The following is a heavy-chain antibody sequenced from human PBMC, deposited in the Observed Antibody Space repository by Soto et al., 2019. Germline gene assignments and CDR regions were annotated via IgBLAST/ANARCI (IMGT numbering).Heavy chain of an antibody. Sequence: ASVKVSCKASGYTFINYGISWVRQAPGQGLEWMGWISPYRGNTNYAQKFQGRVTMTSDTSTTTAYMELRSLRSDDTGVYYCAIRIVSSVYYGMDVWGQGTTVTVSS. V-gene: IGHV1-18*01. CDR2: ISPYRGNT. CDR1: GYTFINYG. D-gene: IGHD2-2*01. CDR3: AIRIVSSVYYGMDV. J-gene: IGHJ6*02.